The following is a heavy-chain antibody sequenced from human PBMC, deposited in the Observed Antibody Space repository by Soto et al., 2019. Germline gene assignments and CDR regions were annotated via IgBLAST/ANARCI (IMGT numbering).Heavy chain of an antibody. Sequence: SETLSLTCRVSGVSISSNLDYWSWIRQHPEKGLEWIGYINNSGTTYNKPSLKSRLTMSVDTSENQFSLRLSSVTAADTAIYYCVRGPSYYFDTTGYYFFDSWGQGTRVTVSS. J-gene: IGHJ4*02. CDR2: INNSGTT. CDR1: GVSISSNLDY. CDR3: VRGPSYYFDTTGYYFFDS. V-gene: IGHV4-31*03. D-gene: IGHD3-22*01.